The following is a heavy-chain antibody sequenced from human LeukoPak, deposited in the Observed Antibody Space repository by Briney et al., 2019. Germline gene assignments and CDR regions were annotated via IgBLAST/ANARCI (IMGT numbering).Heavy chain of an antibody. V-gene: IGHV3-48*04. J-gene: IGHJ4*02. CDR1: GFTFSSYS. CDR2: IRSSGNTI. Sequence: GGSLRLSCAASGFTFSSYSMNWVRQVPGKGLEWVAYIRSSGNTIYYADSVKGRFTISRDNAKNSLYLQMNSLRAEDTAVYYCVRDPDALDYWGQGTLVTVSS. CDR3: VRDPDALDY.